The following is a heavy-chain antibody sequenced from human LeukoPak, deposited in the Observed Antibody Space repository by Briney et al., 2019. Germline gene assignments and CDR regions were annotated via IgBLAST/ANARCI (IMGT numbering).Heavy chain of an antibody. V-gene: IGHV4-4*07. CDR3: ARLLDNDISGDPDTFDV. CDR2: IYTSGST. J-gene: IGHJ3*01. D-gene: IGHD3-22*01. Sequence: SETLSLTCTVSGGSISTYYWSWIRQPAGNGLEWIGRIYTSGSTNYNPSLKSRVTISVDKSKNQFSLKLSSVTSADTAVYSCARLLDNDISGDPDTFDVWGQGTTVIVSS. CDR1: GGSISTYY.